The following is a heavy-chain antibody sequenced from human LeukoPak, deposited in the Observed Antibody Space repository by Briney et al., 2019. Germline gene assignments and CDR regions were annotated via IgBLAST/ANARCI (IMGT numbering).Heavy chain of an antibody. J-gene: IGHJ6*02. Sequence: AGGSLRLSCAASGFTFSSYGMHWVRQAPGKGLEWVAFIRYDGSNKYYADSVKGRFTISRDNSKNTLYLQMNSLRAEDTAVYYCAKDTLSGYDYRLYYYYGMDVWGQGTTVTVSS. CDR2: IRYDGSNK. D-gene: IGHD5-12*01. V-gene: IGHV3-30*02. CDR1: GFTFSSYG. CDR3: AKDTLSGYDYRLYYYYGMDV.